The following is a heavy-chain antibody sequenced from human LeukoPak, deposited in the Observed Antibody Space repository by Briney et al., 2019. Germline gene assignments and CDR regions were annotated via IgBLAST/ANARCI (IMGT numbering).Heavy chain of an antibody. J-gene: IGHJ3*02. CDR1: GFTFDDYA. D-gene: IGHD3-22*01. V-gene: IGHV3-9*01. CDR3: AKDISYDSTRAAFDI. Sequence: GGSLRLSCAASGFTFDDYAMHWVRQAPGKGLEWVSGISWNSGSIGYADSVKGRFTISRDNAKNSLYLQMNSLRAEDTALYDCAKDISYDSTRAAFDIWGQGTMVTVSS. CDR2: ISWNSGSI.